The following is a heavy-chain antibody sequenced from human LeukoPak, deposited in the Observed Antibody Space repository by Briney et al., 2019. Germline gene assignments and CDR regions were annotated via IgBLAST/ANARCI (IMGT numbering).Heavy chain of an antibody. CDR3: ARRRMSIAARPSTRWFDP. CDR1: GGSFSGYY. Sequence: PSETLSLTCAVYGGSFSGYYWSWIRQPPGKGLEWIGEINHSGSTNYNPSLKSRVTISVDTSKNQFSLKLSSATAADTAVYYCARRRMSIAARPSTRWFDPWGQGTLVTVSS. V-gene: IGHV4-34*01. J-gene: IGHJ5*02. D-gene: IGHD6-6*01. CDR2: INHSGST.